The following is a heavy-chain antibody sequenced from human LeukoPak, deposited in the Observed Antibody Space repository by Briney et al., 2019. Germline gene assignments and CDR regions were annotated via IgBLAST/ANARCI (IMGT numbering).Heavy chain of an antibody. CDR1: GGSFSGYY. Sequence: SETLSLTCAVYGGSFSGYYWSWIRQPPGKGLEWIGEINHSGSTNYNPSLKSRVTISVDTSKNQFSLKLSSVTAADTAVYYCARFAYSPPFDYWGQGTLVTVSS. V-gene: IGHV4-34*01. D-gene: IGHD3-16*01. CDR2: INHSGST. J-gene: IGHJ4*02. CDR3: ARFAYSPPFDY.